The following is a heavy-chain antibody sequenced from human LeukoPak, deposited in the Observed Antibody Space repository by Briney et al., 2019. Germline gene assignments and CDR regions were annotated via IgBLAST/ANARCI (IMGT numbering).Heavy chain of an antibody. CDR3: ARPGSSGWYAGAFDI. Sequence: GESLKISCKGSGYSFTSYWIGWVLQMPGKGLEWMVIIYPGDSDTRYSPSFQGQVTISADKSISTAYLQWSSLRASDTAMYYCARPGSSGWYAGAFDIWGQGTMVTVSS. D-gene: IGHD6-19*01. V-gene: IGHV5-51*01. J-gene: IGHJ3*02. CDR1: GYSFTSYW. CDR2: IYPGDSDT.